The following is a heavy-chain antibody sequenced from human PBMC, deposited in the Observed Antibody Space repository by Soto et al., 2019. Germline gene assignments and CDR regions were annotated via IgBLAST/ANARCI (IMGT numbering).Heavy chain of an antibody. CDR1: GYSFTNYW. J-gene: IGHJ4*02. V-gene: IGHV5-51*01. D-gene: IGHD2-2*02. CDR3: ATQGYCSSNACYNVDY. CDR2: IYPGDSNT. Sequence: GESLKISCKGSGYSFTNYWIGWVRQMPGKGLEWMGIIYPGDSNTRYSPSFQGQVTISADKSISTAYLQWSSLKASDTAMYYCATQGYCSSNACYNVDYWGQGTLVTVSS.